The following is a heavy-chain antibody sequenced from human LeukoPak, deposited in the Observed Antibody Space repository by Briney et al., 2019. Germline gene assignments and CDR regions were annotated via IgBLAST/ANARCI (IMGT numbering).Heavy chain of an antibody. J-gene: IGHJ4*02. CDR1: GYTFTGYY. CDR2: INPNSGGT. V-gene: IGHV1-2*02. Sequence: ASVKVSCKASGYTFTGYYMHWVRQAPGQGLEWMGWINPNSGGTNYAQKFQGRVTMTRDTSISTAYMELSRLRSDDTAVYYCARGCSWSVYLADYWGQGTLVTVSS. CDR3: ARGCSWSVYLADY. D-gene: IGHD3-10*02.